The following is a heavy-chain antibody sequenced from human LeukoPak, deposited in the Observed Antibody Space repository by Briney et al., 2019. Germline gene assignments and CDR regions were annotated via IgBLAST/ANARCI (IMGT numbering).Heavy chain of an antibody. CDR1: GFTFSRYW. D-gene: IGHD3-10*01. V-gene: IGHV3-7*01. CDR2: IKEDGREK. Sequence: GGSLRLSCAASGFTFSRYWMSWVRQAPGEGLEWVANIKEDGREKYYVDSVKGRFTISRDNAKNSLSLQMNSLRAEDTAVYYCARYGSGSPFDYWGQGILVTVSS. CDR3: ARYGSGSPFDY. J-gene: IGHJ4*02.